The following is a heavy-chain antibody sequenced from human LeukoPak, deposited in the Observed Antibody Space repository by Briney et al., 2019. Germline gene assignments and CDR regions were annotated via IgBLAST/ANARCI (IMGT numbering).Heavy chain of an antibody. J-gene: IGHJ4*02. CDR3: AKYISDSGAYYAFDY. CDR2: ITASGTTT. D-gene: IGHD3-10*01. Sequence: GGSLRLSCAPAALTFSKYAMSWVRQAPGEGLEWVSAITASGTTTYYADSVKGRFTISRDDSKNTLSLQMDSLSAEDTALYYCAKYISDSGAYYAFDYWGQGTLVSVSS. CDR1: ALTFSKYA. V-gene: IGHV3-23*01.